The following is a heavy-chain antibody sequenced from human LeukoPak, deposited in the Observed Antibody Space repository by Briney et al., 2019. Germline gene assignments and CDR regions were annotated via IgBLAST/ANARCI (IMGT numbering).Heavy chain of an antibody. CDR3: ARESPPKVAFDI. CDR1: GFTFSTYS. J-gene: IGHJ3*02. CDR2: ISISGSYI. Sequence: PGRSLRLSCAASGFTFSTYSMNWVRQAPGKGLEWVSSISISGSYIYYADSVKGRFTISRDNAKNSLYLQMNSLRAEDTAVYYCARESPPKVAFDIWGQGTMVTVSS. V-gene: IGHV3-21*01.